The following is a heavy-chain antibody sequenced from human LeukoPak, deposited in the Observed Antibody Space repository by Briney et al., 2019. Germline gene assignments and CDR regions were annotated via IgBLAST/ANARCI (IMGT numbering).Heavy chain of an antibody. D-gene: IGHD2-21*02. J-gene: IGHJ6*03. V-gene: IGHV3-48*01. CDR1: GFTFSSYN. Sequence: GGSLRLSCAASGFTFSSYNMNWVRQAPGKGLEWVSYISSSSSTIYYADSVKGRFTISRDTAKNSLFLQMNSLRAEDTAVYYCARQNEAYCGGDCLYYYYYYMDVWGKGTTVTVSS. CDR2: ISSSSSTI. CDR3: ARQNEAYCGGDCLYYYYYYMDV.